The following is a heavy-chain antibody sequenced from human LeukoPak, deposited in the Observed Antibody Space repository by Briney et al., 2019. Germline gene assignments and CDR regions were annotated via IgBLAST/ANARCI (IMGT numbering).Heavy chain of an antibody. Sequence: GGSLRLSCAASGFTFSSYSMNWVRQAPGKGLEWVSSISSSSSYIYYADSVKGRFTISRDNAKNSLYLQMNSLRAEDTAVYYCARVAPVPAAINEDYWGQGTLVTVSS. J-gene: IGHJ4*02. D-gene: IGHD2-2*02. CDR2: ISSSSSYI. CDR3: ARVAPVPAAINEDY. CDR1: GFTFSSYS. V-gene: IGHV3-21*01.